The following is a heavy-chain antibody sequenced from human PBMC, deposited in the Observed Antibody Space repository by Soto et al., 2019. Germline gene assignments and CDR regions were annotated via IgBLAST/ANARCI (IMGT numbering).Heavy chain of an antibody. V-gene: IGHV5-51*01. D-gene: IGHD3-3*01. CDR1: EYNFRTFW. CDR2: IYPDDSET. J-gene: IGHJ5*02. Sequence: LKISCKTSEYNFRTFWIAWLRQMPGKGLEWVGIIYPDDSETKYSPSFEGQVTISSDSYISTTYLQWSRLRSDDTAAYYCARAKGFLEAHNWFEPWGQGTLVTVSS. CDR3: ARAKGFLEAHNWFEP.